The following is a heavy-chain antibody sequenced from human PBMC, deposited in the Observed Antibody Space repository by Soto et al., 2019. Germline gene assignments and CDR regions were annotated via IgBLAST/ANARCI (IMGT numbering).Heavy chain of an antibody. CDR2: ISSDGSST. V-gene: IGHV3-74*01. J-gene: IGHJ4*02. D-gene: IGHD5-18*01. CDR3: ARGSRGYSYGYNDY. Sequence: EVQLLESGGGLVQPGGSLRLSCAASGFIFSAYWMHWVRQAPGKGLVWVSRISSDGSSTTYADCAEDRFIISRDNAKNTLYLQLNSLRAEDTAVYYCARGSRGYSYGYNDYWGQGTLVSVSS. CDR1: GFIFSAYW.